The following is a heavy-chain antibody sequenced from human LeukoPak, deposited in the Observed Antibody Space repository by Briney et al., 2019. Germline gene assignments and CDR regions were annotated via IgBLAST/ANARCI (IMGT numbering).Heavy chain of an antibody. Sequence: SETLSLTRIVSGGSISSYYWSWIRQPPGKGLEWIGYIYYSGSTNYNPSLKSRVTISVDTSKNQFSLKLCSVTAADTAVYYCASRGYSYGYVDYWGQGTLVTVSS. V-gene: IGHV4-59*01. CDR2: IYYSGST. CDR1: GGSISSYY. CDR3: ASRGYSYGYVDY. D-gene: IGHD5-18*01. J-gene: IGHJ4*02.